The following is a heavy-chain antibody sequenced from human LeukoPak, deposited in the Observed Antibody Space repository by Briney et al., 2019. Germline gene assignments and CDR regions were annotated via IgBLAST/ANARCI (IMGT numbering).Heavy chain of an antibody. J-gene: IGHJ3*02. Sequence: ASVKVSCKVSGYTLTELSMHWVRQAPGKGLEWMGGFDPEDGERIYAQKFQGRVTMTEDTSTDTAYMELSSLRSEDTAVYYCARSREYGFWSGSDAFDIWGQGTMVTVSS. D-gene: IGHD3-3*01. CDR1: GYTLTELS. CDR3: ARSREYGFWSGSDAFDI. V-gene: IGHV1-24*01. CDR2: FDPEDGER.